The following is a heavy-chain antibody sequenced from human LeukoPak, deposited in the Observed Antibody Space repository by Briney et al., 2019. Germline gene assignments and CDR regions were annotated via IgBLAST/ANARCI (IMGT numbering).Heavy chain of an antibody. Sequence: GGSLETPWKGSGNRFKRYWFGLVRQMPGKGLEWMGIIYYDDSDTRYSPSSRGKVTISADKSISTAYMQWSSLKASDTAIYYCARRIAGAATDYWGQGTLVTVSS. CDR2: IYYDDSDT. CDR3: ARRIAGAATDY. V-gene: IGHV5-51*01. CDR1: GNRFKRYW. D-gene: IGHD6-13*01. J-gene: IGHJ4*02.